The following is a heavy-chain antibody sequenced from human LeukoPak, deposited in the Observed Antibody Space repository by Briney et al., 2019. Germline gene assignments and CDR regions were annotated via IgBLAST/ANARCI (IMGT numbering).Heavy chain of an antibody. CDR3: ARHRSAYYYMDV. V-gene: IGHV4-39*01. Sequence: PSETLSLTCTVSGGSISSYYWGWIRQPPGKGLEWIGSIYYSGSTYYNPSLKSRVTISVDTSKNQFSLKLSSVTAADTAVYYCARHRSAYYYMDVWGKGTTVTISS. CDR1: GGSISSYY. J-gene: IGHJ6*03. CDR2: IYYSGST.